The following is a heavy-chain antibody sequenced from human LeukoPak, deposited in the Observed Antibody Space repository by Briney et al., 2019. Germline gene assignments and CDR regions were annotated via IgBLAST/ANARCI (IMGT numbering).Heavy chain of an antibody. CDR1: GFTFSSCS. CDR2: ISSSSSYI. V-gene: IGHV3-21*01. J-gene: IGHJ5*02. Sequence: GGSLRLSCAASGFTFSSCSMNWVRQAPGKGLEWVSSISSSSSYIYYADSVKGRFTISRDNAKNSLYLQMNSLRAEDTAVYYCARDSVVVAANWFDPWGQGTLVTVSS. D-gene: IGHD2-15*01. CDR3: ARDSVVVAANWFDP.